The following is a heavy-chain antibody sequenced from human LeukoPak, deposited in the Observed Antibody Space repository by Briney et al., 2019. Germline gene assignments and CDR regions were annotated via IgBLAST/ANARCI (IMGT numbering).Heavy chain of an antibody. J-gene: IGHJ4*02. CDR1: GYTFSAYY. CDR2: INPNSGGT. Sequence: GASVKVSCKASGYTFSAYYIHWVRQAPGQGLEWMGWINPNSGGTKYAQKFQGRVTLTRDTSVTTAYMELSWLRSDDTALYYCAKDLQRTGYFDWSFDSWGQGTLVTVSS. D-gene: IGHD3-9*01. V-gene: IGHV1-2*02. CDR3: AKDLQRTGYFDWSFDS.